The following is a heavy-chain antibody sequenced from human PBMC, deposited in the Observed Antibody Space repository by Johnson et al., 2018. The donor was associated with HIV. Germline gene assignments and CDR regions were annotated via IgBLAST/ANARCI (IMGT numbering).Heavy chain of an antibody. V-gene: IGHV3-66*03. CDR3: ARFEYSSSSDPVEDEVNAFDI. CDR1: GFTVSSNY. J-gene: IGHJ3*02. Sequence: VQLVESGGGLIQPGGSLRLSCAAYGFTVSSNYMSWVRQAPGKGLEWVSVIYSGGSAYYADSVKGRFTIHRDNSKYTLYLQMNSLRVEDTAVYYCARFEYSSSSDPVEDEVNAFDIWGQGTMVTVSS. CDR2: IYSGGSA. D-gene: IGHD6-6*01.